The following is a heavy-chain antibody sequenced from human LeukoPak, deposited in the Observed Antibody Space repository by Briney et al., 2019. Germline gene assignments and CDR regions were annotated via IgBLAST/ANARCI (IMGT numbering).Heavy chain of an antibody. D-gene: IGHD1-26*01. CDR2: ISSSSSYI. V-gene: IGHV3-21*01. CDR1: GFTFSSYS. J-gene: IGHJ3*02. CDR3: AREGSWEPPDDAFDI. Sequence: GGSLRLSCAASGFTFSSYSMNWVRQAPGKGLEWVSSISSSSSYIYYADSVKGRFTISRDNAKNSLYLQMNSLRAEDTAVYYCAREGSWEPPDDAFDIWGQGTLVTVSS.